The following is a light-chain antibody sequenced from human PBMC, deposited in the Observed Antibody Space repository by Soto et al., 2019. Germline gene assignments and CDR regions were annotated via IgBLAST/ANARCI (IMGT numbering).Light chain of an antibody. CDR2: DAS. CDR1: QDISNY. CDR3: QQYYHLPLT. Sequence: DIQMTQSPSSLSASVGDRVTITFQASQDISNYLNWYQQKPGTAPKLLIYDASNLETGDPSMFSGSGSGTYFSFTISSLQPADISRYYCQQYYHLPLTFGPGTQVDIK. V-gene: IGKV1-33*01. J-gene: IGKJ3*01.